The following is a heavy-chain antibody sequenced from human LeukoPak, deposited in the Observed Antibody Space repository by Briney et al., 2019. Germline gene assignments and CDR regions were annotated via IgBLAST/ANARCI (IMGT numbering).Heavy chain of an antibody. CDR1: GGSFSGYY. CDR2: INHSGST. CDR3: ARVCSGGSCYPYYFDY. Sequence: SETLSLTCAVYGGSFSGYYWSWIRQPPGKGLEWIGEINHSGSTNYNPSLKSRVTISVDTSKNQFSLKLSSVTAADTAVYYCARVCSGGSCYPYYFDYWGRGTLVTVSS. D-gene: IGHD2-15*01. V-gene: IGHV4-34*01. J-gene: IGHJ4*02.